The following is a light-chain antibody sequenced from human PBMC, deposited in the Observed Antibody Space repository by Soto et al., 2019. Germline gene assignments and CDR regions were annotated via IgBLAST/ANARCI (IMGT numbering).Light chain of an antibody. J-gene: IGLJ1*01. Sequence: QSALTQPPSASGTPGQRVTISCSGRSSNIGNNTVSWYQQLPGTAPKLLIYNNNKRPSGIPDRFSGSKSGTSATLGITGLQTGDEADYYCGTWDSSLSACYVFGTGTKVTVL. CDR2: NNN. V-gene: IGLV1-51*01. CDR3: GTWDSSLSACYV. CDR1: SSNIGNNT.